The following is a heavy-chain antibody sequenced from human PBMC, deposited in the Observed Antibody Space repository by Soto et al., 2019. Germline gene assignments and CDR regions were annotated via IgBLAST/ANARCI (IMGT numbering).Heavy chain of an antibody. CDR2: IYTSGST. J-gene: IGHJ3*02. V-gene: IGHV4-4*07. CDR3: ARDRITLANDAFAI. CDR1: GGSISSYY. Sequence: QVQLQESGPGLVKPSETLSLTCTVSGGSISSYYWSWIRQPAGKGLEWIGRIYTSGSTNYNPSLKSRVTMSVDTSKNQFSLNLSSVTAADTAVYYCARDRITLANDAFAIGGQGTMVPVSS. D-gene: IGHD3-10*01.